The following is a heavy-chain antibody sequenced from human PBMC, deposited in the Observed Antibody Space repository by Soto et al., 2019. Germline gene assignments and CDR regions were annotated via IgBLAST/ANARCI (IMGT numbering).Heavy chain of an antibody. CDR3: ARSMIAVVKPGMDV. CDR2: ISSSSSII. D-gene: IGHD3-22*01. CDR1: GFTFSSYN. J-gene: IGHJ6*02. Sequence: GGSLRLSCAASGFTFSSYNMDWVRQAPGKGLEWVSYISSSSSIINYADSVKGRFTISRDNAKNSLYLQMNSLRDEDTAVYYCARSMIAVVKPGMDVWGQGTTVTVSS. V-gene: IGHV3-48*02.